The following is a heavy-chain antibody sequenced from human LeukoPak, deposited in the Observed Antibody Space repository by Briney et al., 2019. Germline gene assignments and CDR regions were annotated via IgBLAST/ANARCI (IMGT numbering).Heavy chain of an antibody. D-gene: IGHD2-8*02. Sequence: PSETLSLTCSVSGGSISSKFWTWVRQPPGKGLELIGHISTSGDTYYNPSLNSRVSISLGASNNQCSLNLSSVTAADAAVYYCATSRITGELDYWGQGTLVTVSS. CDR2: ISTSGDT. J-gene: IGHJ4*02. CDR3: ATSRITGELDY. CDR1: GGSISSKF. V-gene: IGHV4-4*09.